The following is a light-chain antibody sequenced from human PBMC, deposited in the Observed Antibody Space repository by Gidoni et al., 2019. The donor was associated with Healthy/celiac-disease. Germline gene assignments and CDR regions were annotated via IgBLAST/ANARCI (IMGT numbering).Light chain of an antibody. CDR2: EGS. V-gene: IGLV2-23*01. Sequence: SALTQPASVSGSPGPSITISCTGTSSDVGSYNLVSWYQQHPGKAPKRMIYEGSKRPSGVSNRFSGSKSGNTASLTISGLQAEDEADYYCCSYAGSSTWVFGGGTKLTVL. J-gene: IGLJ3*02. CDR1: SSDVGSYNL. CDR3: CSYAGSSTWV.